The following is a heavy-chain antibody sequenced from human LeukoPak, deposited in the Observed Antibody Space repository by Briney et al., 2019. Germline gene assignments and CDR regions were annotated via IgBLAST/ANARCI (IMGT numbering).Heavy chain of an antibody. CDR2: ISYDGSNK. CDR3: ARDQYGYGGYGSVDY. D-gene: IGHD4-17*01. J-gene: IGHJ4*02. Sequence: GGSLRLSCAASGFTFSSYAMHWVRQAPGKGLEWVAVISYDGSNKYYADSVKGRFTISRDNSKNTLYLQMNSLRAEDTAVYYCARDQYGYGGYGSVDYWGQGTLVTVSS. CDR1: GFTFSSYA. V-gene: IGHV3-30-3*01.